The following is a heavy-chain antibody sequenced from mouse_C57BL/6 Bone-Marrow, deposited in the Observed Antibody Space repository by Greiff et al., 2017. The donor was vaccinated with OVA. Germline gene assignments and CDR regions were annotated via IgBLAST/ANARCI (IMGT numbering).Heavy chain of an antibody. D-gene: IGHD1-1*01. CDR2: ISSGGNYT. CDR1: GFTFSSYG. CDR3: ARRNYYGSSFYYAMDY. V-gene: IGHV5-6*02. Sequence: EVMLVESGGDLVKPGGSLKLSCAASGFTFSSYGMSWVRQTPDKRLEWVATISSGGNYTYYPDSVKGRFTISRDNAKNTLYLQVSSLKSEDTAMYYCARRNYYGSSFYYAMDYWGQGTSVTVSS. J-gene: IGHJ4*01.